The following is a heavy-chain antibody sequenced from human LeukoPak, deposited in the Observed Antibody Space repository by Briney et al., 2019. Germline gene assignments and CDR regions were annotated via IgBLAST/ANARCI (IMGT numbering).Heavy chain of an antibody. CDR2: IWYDGSNK. V-gene: IGHV3-33*08. D-gene: IGHD4-17*01. Sequence: GRSLRLSCAASGFTFSSFAVHWVRQAPGKGLEWVAVIWYDGSNKYYADSVKGRFTISRDNSKNTLYLQMNSLRAEDTAVYYCARDRFSYGDTYYFDYWGQGTLVTVSS. CDR1: GFTFSSFA. CDR3: ARDRFSYGDTYYFDY. J-gene: IGHJ4*02.